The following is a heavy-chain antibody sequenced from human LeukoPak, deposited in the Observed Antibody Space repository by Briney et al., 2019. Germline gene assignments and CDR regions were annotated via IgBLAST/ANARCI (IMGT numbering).Heavy chain of an antibody. J-gene: IGHJ4*02. Sequence: GGSLRLSCAASGFTFDDYTMHWVRQAPGKGLEWVSLISWDGGSTYYADSVKGRFTISRDNSKNSLYLQMNSLRTEDTALYYCAKDLHYYDSSGYLEWGQGTLVTVSS. CDR2: ISWDGGST. CDR1: GFTFDDYT. CDR3: AKDLHYYDSSGYLE. V-gene: IGHV3-43*01. D-gene: IGHD3-22*01.